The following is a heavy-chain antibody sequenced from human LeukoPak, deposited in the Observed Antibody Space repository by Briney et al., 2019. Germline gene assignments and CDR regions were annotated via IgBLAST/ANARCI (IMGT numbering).Heavy chain of an antibody. CDR2: IYYTGTT. CDR1: GGSLSGHY. J-gene: IGHJ4*02. V-gene: IGHV4-59*11. Sequence: SETLSLTCTVGGGSLSGHYWGWIRQPPGKGLELVGHIYYTGTTFYNPSLNSRVTITLDTSRNQFSLRLSSVIAADTAVYYCARFSWGCSTASCYLTNWGQGALVTVSS. CDR3: ARFSWGCSTASCYLTN. D-gene: IGHD2-2*01.